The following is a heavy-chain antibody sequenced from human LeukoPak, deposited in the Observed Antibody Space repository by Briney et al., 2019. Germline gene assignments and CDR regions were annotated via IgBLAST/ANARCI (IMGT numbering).Heavy chain of an antibody. CDR2: ISISGSTI. CDR1: GFTFSSYE. V-gene: IGHV3-48*03. Sequence: GGSLRLSCAASGFTFSSYEMNWVRQAAGKGREWVSYISISGSTIYYADSVKGRFTISRDNAKNSLYLQMNSLRAEDTAVYYCARVALTPYYYDSSGSSFDYWGQGTLVTVSS. CDR3: ARVALTPYYYDSSGSSFDY. J-gene: IGHJ4*02. D-gene: IGHD3-22*01.